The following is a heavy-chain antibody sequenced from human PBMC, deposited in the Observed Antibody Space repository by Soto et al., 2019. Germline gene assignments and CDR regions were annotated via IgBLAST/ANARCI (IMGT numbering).Heavy chain of an antibody. CDR2: IYSGGST. D-gene: IGHD2-15*01. CDR3: ARDRGLRYCSGGSCMTLDY. J-gene: IGHJ4*02. V-gene: IGHV3-66*01. Sequence: GGSLRLSCAASGFTVSSNYMSWVRQAPGKGLEWVSVIYSGGSTYYADSVKGRFTISRDNSKNTLYLQMNSLRAEDTAVYYCARDRGLRYCSGGSCMTLDYWGQGTLVTVSS. CDR1: GFTVSSNY.